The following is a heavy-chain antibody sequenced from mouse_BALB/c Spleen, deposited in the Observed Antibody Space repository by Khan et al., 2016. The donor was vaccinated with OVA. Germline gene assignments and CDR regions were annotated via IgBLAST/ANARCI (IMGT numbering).Heavy chain of an antibody. CDR1: GYTFTSYY. Sequence: VELVESGAELVKPGASVKSSCKASGYTFTSYYMYWVKQRPGQGLEWIGEINPSDGDTNFNEKFKIKATLTVDKSSSTAYMQLSSLTSEDSAVYYCTRSGYGTFAYWGQGTLVTVSA. CDR2: INPSDGDT. CDR3: TRSGYGTFAY. D-gene: IGHD2-1*01. J-gene: IGHJ3*01. V-gene: IGHV1S81*02.